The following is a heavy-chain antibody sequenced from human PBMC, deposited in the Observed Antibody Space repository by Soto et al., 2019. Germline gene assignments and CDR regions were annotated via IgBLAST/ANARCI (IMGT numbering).Heavy chain of an antibody. D-gene: IGHD3-3*01. CDR3: ARGVYDFWSGHPKRLDY. V-gene: IGHV3-73*02. Sequence: EAQLVESGGGLVQPGGSLKLSCAASGFTFSGSAMHWVRQASGKGLEWVGRIRSKANTYATAYAVSVKGRFIISRDDSRNTAYLQMNSLKTEDTAVYYCARGVYDFWSGHPKRLDYWGQGTVVTVSS. J-gene: IGHJ4*02. CDR1: GFTFSGSA. CDR2: IRSKANTYAT.